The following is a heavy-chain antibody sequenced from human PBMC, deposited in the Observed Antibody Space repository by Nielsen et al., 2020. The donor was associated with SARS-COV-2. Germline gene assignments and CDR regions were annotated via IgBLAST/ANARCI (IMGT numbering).Heavy chain of an antibody. Sequence: SETLSLTCAVYGGSFSGYYWSWIRQPPGKGLEWIGEINHRGSTNYNPSLKSRVTISVDTSKNQFSLKLSSVTAADTAVYYCARVTMVRGVLDYWGQGTLVTVSS. CDR2: INHRGST. V-gene: IGHV4-34*01. CDR3: ARVTMVRGVLDY. J-gene: IGHJ4*02. CDR1: GGSFSGYY. D-gene: IGHD3-10*01.